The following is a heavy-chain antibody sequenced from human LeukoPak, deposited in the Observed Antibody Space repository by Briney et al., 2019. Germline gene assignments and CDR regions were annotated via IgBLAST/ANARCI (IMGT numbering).Heavy chain of an antibody. V-gene: IGHV3-48*02. CDR1: GFTFSSYS. CDR2: ISSSSSTI. CDR3: ARDGMVRGVIIWDAFDI. Sequence: GGSLRLSCAASGFTFSSYSMNWVRQAPGKGLEWVSYISSSSSTIYHADSVKGRFTISRDNAKNSLYLQMNSLRDEDTAVYYCARDGMVRGVIIWDAFDIWGQGTMVAVSS. J-gene: IGHJ3*02. D-gene: IGHD3-10*01.